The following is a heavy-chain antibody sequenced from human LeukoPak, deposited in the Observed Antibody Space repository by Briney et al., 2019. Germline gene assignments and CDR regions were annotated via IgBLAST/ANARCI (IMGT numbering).Heavy chain of an antibody. J-gene: IGHJ4*02. CDR3: AKGRLGYSKDFDY. CDR1: GFTFSSYS. V-gene: IGHV3-23*01. D-gene: IGHD2-15*01. Sequence: PGGSLRLSCAASGFTFSSYSMNWVRQTPGKGLEWVSAISGSGGSTYYADSVKGRFTISRDNSKNTLYLQMNSLRAEDTAVYYCAKGRLGYSKDFDYWGQGTLVTVSS. CDR2: ISGSGGST.